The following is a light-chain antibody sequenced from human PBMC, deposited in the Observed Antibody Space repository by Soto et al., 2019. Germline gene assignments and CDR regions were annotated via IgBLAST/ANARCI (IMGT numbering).Light chain of an antibody. CDR3: SLYTTRSTWV. Sequence: QSALTQPASVSGSPGQSITISCTGTSSDVGGYNYVSWYQQHPGKAPKLMIFEVSNRPSGVSYRSSGSKSDNTASLTISGLQAEDEAEYFCSLYTTRSTWVFGGGTKLTVL. J-gene: IGLJ3*02. CDR2: EVS. V-gene: IGLV2-14*01. CDR1: SSDVGGYNY.